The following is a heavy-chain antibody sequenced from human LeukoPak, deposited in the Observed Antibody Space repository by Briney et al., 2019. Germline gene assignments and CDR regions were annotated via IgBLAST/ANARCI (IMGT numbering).Heavy chain of an antibody. CDR3: ARKWNSGSFDY. V-gene: IGHV1-69*13. CDR2: IIPIFGTA. CDR1: GGTFSSYA. D-gene: IGHD1-26*01. Sequence: GASVKASCKASGGTFSSYAISWVRQAPGQGLEWMGGIIPIFGTANYAQKFQGRVTVTADESTSTAYMELSSLRSEDTAVYYCARKWNSGSFDYWGQGTLVTVSS. J-gene: IGHJ4*02.